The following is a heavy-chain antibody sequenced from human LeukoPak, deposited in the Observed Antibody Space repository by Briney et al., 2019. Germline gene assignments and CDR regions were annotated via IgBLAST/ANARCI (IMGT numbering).Heavy chain of an antibody. Sequence: PSETLSLTCTVSGGSISNYYWSWIRQPPGKGLEWIGYIYYSGTTDYNPSLKSRVTISVDTSKNQFSLKLNSVTAADTAVYYCARGVYIAAAQYGYWGQGTLVTVSS. J-gene: IGHJ4*02. CDR1: GGSISNYY. V-gene: IGHV4-59*01. CDR2: IYYSGTT. D-gene: IGHD6-13*01. CDR3: ARGVYIAAAQYGY.